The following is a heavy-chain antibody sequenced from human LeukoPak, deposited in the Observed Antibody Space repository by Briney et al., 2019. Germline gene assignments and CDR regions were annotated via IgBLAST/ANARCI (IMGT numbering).Heavy chain of an antibody. CDR3: ARQGRIVVVTTTHDAFDI. D-gene: IGHD2-21*02. CDR2: IYPGDSDA. Sequence: GESLKISCTGFGYSFTTYWIGWVRQMPGKGLEWMGIIYPGDSDARYSPSLQGQVHISVDKSISTAYLQWSSLKASDTAMYYCARQGRIVVVTTTHDAFDIWGQGTMVTVSS. CDR1: GYSFTTYW. J-gene: IGHJ3*02. V-gene: IGHV5-51*01.